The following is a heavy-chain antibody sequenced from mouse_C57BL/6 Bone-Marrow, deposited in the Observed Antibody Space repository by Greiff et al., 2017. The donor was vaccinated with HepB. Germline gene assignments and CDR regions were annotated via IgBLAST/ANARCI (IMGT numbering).Heavy chain of an antibody. CDR1: GFNIKDDY. CDR2: IDPENGDT. D-gene: IGHD5-1*01. CDR3: TTWLPYPFAY. V-gene: IGHV14-4*01. Sequence: LMESGAPLLRPGASAKLSCTASGFNIKDDYIHWVKQRPEQGLEWIGWIDPENGDTEYDSKFQGKATITADTSSNTAYLQLSSLTSEDTAVYYCTTWLPYPFAYWGQGTLVTVSA. J-gene: IGHJ3*01.